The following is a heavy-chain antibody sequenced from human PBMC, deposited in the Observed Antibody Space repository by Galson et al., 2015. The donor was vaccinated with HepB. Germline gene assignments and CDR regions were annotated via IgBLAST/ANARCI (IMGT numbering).Heavy chain of an antibody. CDR1: GYTFTSYA. D-gene: IGHD3-10*01. J-gene: IGHJ6*02. CDR2: INAGNGNT. CDR3: ARGAKLLWFGDSIDPPYGMDV. V-gene: IGHV1-3*01. Sequence: SVKVSCKASGYTFTSYAMHWVRQAPGQRLEWMGWINAGNGNTKYSQKFQGRVTITRDTSASTAYMELSSLRSEDTAVYYCARGAKLLWFGDSIDPPYGMDVWGQGTTVTVSS.